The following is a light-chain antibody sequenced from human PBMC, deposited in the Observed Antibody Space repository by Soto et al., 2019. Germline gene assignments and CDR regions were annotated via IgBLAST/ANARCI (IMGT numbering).Light chain of an antibody. J-gene: IGLJ2*01. V-gene: IGLV1-40*01. CDR1: GSNIGAGYD. Sequence: QSVLTQPPSVSGAPGQTVTISCTGSGSNIGAGYDVHWYQQLPGTAPKLLIYVNTIRPSGVPDRFSGSKSGTSASLAITGLKADDEADYYCQSHDSSLRSSIFGGGTKLTVL. CDR2: VNT. CDR3: QSHDSSLRSSI.